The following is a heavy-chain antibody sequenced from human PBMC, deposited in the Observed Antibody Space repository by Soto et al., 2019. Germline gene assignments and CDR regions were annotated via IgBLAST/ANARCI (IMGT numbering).Heavy chain of an antibody. CDR3: ARDYRDPQFYYYYGMDV. V-gene: IGHV3-11*06. CDR2: ISPSSSYT. D-gene: IGHD4-4*01. CDR1: GFTFSDYH. Sequence: VQLVESGGGLAKPGGSLRLSCAVSGFTFSDYHMNWVRQAPGKGLEWLSDISPSSSYTKYADSVKGRFTISRDNAKKALYLQMNSLRAEDTAVYYCARDYRDPQFYYYYGMDVWGQGTTVTVSS. J-gene: IGHJ6*02.